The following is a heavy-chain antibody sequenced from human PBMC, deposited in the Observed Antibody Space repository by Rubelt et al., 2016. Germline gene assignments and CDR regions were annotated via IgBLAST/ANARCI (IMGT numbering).Heavy chain of an antibody. CDR1: GYSISSGYY. J-gene: IGHJ4*02. CDR3: ARDHSSGWYLEGFFDY. V-gene: IGHV4-38-2*02. D-gene: IGHD6-19*01. Sequence: QVQLQESGPGLVKPSETLSLTCTVSGYSISSGYYWGWIRQPPGKGLEWIGSIYHSGSTYYNPSLKSRVTISVDTYKNQCARKLSSVTAADTAVYYCARDHSSGWYLEGFFDYWGQGTLVTVSS. CDR2: IYHSGST.